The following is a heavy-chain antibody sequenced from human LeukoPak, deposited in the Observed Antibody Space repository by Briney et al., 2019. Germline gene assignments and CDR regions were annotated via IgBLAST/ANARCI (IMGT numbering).Heavy chain of an antibody. J-gene: IGHJ4*02. V-gene: IGHV3-23*01. CDR1: GFTFSSNS. Sequence: GGSLRLSCAASGFTFSSNSMTWVRQTPGKGLEWVSGISGSGDSTFYADSVKGRFTISRDNSRNTLYLQMSSLRPEDTAVYYCAKDRGAMVMGVGDYWGQGTLVTVSS. CDR3: AKDRGAMVMGVGDY. CDR2: ISGSGDST. D-gene: IGHD5-18*01.